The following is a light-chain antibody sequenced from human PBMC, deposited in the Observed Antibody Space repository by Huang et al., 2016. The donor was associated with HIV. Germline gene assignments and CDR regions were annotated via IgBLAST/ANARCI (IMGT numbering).Light chain of an antibody. CDR2: SAS. Sequence: AIRLTQSPSSLSASTGDRVTITCRASPGISSYLAWYQQKPGKAPKLLIASASTLQSGVPSRFSGSGFGTDFTLTISSLQSEDLGTYHCQQYYTYPLSFGQGTKLEI. V-gene: IGKV1-8*01. CDR3: QQYYTYPLS. CDR1: PGISSY. J-gene: IGKJ2*03.